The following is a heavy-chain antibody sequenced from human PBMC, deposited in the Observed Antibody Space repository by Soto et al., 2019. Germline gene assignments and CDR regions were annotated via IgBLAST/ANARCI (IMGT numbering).Heavy chain of an antibody. CDR3: ALHFDFWSGYSNPYYYYGMDV. J-gene: IGHJ6*02. D-gene: IGHD3-3*01. CDR2: ISGSGGST. CDR1: GFTFSSYA. V-gene: IGHV3-23*01. Sequence: EVQLLESGGGLVQPGGSLRLSCAATGFTFSSYAMSWVRQAPGKGLEWVSAISGSGGSTYYADSVKGRFTISRDNSKNTLYLQMNSLRAEDTAVYYCALHFDFWSGYSNPYYYYGMDVWGQGTPVTVSS.